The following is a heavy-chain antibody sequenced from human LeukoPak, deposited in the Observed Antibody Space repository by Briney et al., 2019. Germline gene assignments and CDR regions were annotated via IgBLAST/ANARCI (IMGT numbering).Heavy chain of an antibody. J-gene: IGHJ4*02. Sequence: PGRSLRLSCAASGFTFSNYGIHWVRQAPGKGLEWVAVISYDGNNKYYADSVKGRFTISRDNSKNTLFLQMNSLRAEDTAVYYCAKGVDYCSGDSCPADYWGPGTLVTVSS. D-gene: IGHD2-15*01. CDR1: GFTFSNYG. V-gene: IGHV3-30*18. CDR3: AKGVDYCSGDSCPADY. CDR2: ISYDGNNK.